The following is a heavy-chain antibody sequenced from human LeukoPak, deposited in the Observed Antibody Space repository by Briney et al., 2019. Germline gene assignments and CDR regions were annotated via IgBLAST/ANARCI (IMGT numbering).Heavy chain of an antibody. J-gene: IGHJ4*02. D-gene: IGHD6-13*01. CDR3: AGYSSSWSQFDY. CDR2: INPNSGGT. V-gene: IGHV1-2*02. Sequence: ASVKVSCKASGYTFTGYYMHWVRQAPGQGLEWMGWINPNSGGTNYAQKFQGRVTMTRDTSISTAYMELSRLRSDDTAVCYCAGYSSSWSQFDYWGQGTLVTVSS. CDR1: GYTFTGYY.